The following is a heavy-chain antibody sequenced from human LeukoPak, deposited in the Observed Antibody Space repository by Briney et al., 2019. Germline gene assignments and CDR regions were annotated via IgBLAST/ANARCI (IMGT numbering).Heavy chain of an antibody. J-gene: IGHJ4*02. CDR2: ISGSGGST. CDR3: AKGPSYSGSYSRGYFDH. Sequence: GGSLRLSCAASGFTFRSYAMSWVRQAPGKGLEWVSAISGSGGSTYYADSVKGRFTISRDNSKNTLYLQMNSLRAEDTAVYYCAKGPSYSGSYSRGYFDHWGQGTLVTVSS. V-gene: IGHV3-23*01. D-gene: IGHD1-26*01. CDR1: GFTFRSYA.